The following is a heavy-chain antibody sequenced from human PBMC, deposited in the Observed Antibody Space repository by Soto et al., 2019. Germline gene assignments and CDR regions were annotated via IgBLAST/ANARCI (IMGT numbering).Heavy chain of an antibody. V-gene: IGHV1-18*01. J-gene: IGHJ6*02. CDR2: ISAYNGNT. D-gene: IGHD3-3*01. CDR1: GYTFTSYG. Sequence: ASVKVSCKASGYTFTSYGISWVRQAPGQGLEWMGWISAYNGNTNYAQKLQGRVTMTTVTSTSTAYMELRSLRSDDTAVYYCAREMSDYDFWSGYPLGHYYHSMDVWGQGTTVTVSS. CDR3: AREMSDYDFWSGYPLGHYYHSMDV.